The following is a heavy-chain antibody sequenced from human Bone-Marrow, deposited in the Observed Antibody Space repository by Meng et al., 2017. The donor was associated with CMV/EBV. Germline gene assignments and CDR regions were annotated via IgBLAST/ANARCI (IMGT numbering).Heavy chain of an antibody. CDR1: GFTFTSYA. J-gene: IGHJ4*02. Sequence: GGSLRLSCAASGFTFTSYAMHWVRQAPGKGLEWVAFISYDGSIKYYADSVKGRFTFSRDNAKNSLYLQMNSLRAEDTAVYYCARDRITMVRGVIIEIGHEFDYGGQGTLVTVS. D-gene: IGHD3-10*01. CDR3: ARDRITMVRGVIIEIGHEFDY. CDR2: ISYDGSIK. V-gene: IGHV3-30*04.